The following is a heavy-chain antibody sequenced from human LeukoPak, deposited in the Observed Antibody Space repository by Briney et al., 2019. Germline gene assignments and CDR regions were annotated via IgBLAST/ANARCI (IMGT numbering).Heavy chain of an antibody. J-gene: IGHJ4*02. CDR3: TPSLYDILTGSDY. V-gene: IGHV3-73*01. Sequence: GGSLRLSCAASGFTFSGSAMNWVRQASGKGLEWVGRIRSKANSYATAYAASVKGRFTISRDDSKNTAYLQMNSLKTEDTAVYYCTPSLYDILTGSDYWGQGTLVTVSS. CDR2: IRSKANSYAT. D-gene: IGHD3-9*01. CDR1: GFTFSGSA.